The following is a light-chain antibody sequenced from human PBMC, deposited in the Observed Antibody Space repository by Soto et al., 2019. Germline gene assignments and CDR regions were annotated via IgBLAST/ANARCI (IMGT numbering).Light chain of an antibody. CDR2: ANT. J-gene: IGLJ1*01. V-gene: IGLV1-40*01. Sequence: QSVLTXPPSVSGAPGQRVTISCTGSSSNIGPTYDVHWYQQLPGTAPKLLIYANTNRPSGVPDRFSGSKSGTSASLAITGLQAEDEADYYCQSYDSSLSGYVFGTGTKVTVL. CDR1: SSNIGPTYD. CDR3: QSYDSSLSGYV.